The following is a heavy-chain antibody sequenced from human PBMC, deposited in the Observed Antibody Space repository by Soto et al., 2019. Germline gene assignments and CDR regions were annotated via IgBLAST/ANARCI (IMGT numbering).Heavy chain of an antibody. CDR2: IKQDGSEK. J-gene: IGHJ4*02. D-gene: IGHD3-3*01. V-gene: IGHV3-7*05. Sequence: PGGSLRLSCAASGFTFSSYWMSWVRQAPGKGLEWVANIKQDGSEKYYVDSVKGRFTISRDNAKNSLYLQMNSLRAEDTGVYYCARATYDFWSGYSYGYFDYWGQGTRVTVSS. CDR1: GFTFSSYW. CDR3: ARATYDFWSGYSYGYFDY.